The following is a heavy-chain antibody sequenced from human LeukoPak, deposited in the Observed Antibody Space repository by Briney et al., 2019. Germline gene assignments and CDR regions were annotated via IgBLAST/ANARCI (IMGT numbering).Heavy chain of an antibody. D-gene: IGHD2-21*01. CDR2: IHYTSGT. Sequence: SETLSLTCTVSGASISGDYWSCIRQSPGKGLEWLAYIHYTSGTNYNPSLKSRLSISVDTSKNQFSLRLRSVTAADTAVYYCARLQGDSTAVFDYWGQGTLVSVSS. J-gene: IGHJ4*02. CDR3: ARLQGDSTAVFDY. V-gene: IGHV4-59*01. CDR1: GASISGDY.